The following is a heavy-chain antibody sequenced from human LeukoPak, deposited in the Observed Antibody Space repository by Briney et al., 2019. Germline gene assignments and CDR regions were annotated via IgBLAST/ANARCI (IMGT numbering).Heavy chain of an antibody. V-gene: IGHV4-38-2*02. D-gene: IGHD3-3*01. CDR2: IYHSGST. Sequence: SETLSLTCTVSGYSISSGYYWDWIRQPPGKGLEWIGSIYHSGSTYYNPSLKSRVTISVDTSKNQFSLKLSSVTAADTAVYYCARKRPTIFGVVTWFDPWGQGTLVTVSS. CDR3: ARKRPTIFGVVTWFDP. J-gene: IGHJ5*02. CDR1: GYSISSGYY.